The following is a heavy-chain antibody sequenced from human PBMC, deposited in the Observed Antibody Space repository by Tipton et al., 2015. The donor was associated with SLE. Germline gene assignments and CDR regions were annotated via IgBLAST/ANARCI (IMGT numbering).Heavy chain of an antibody. J-gene: IGHJ3*01. CDR1: GFTFDDYA. CDR2: ISWNSGSR. CDR3: AKDNRRKQWPFDAFDF. Sequence: RSLRLSCAASGFTFDDYAMHWVRQAPGKGLEWVSSISWNSGSRGYADSVKGRFTISRDNAKNSLYLQMNSLRTEDTALYYCAKDNRRKQWPFDAFDFGGQGTMVTVSS. D-gene: IGHD6-19*01. V-gene: IGHV3-9*01.